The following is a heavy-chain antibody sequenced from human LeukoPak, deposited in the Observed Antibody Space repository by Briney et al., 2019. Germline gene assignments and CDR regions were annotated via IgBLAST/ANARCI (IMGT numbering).Heavy chain of an antibody. J-gene: IGHJ4*02. CDR1: GFTFNSYW. CDR2: INSDGSST. CDR3: ASPLPGYDSTGYLGY. V-gene: IGHV3-74*01. Sequence: GGSLRLSCAASGFTFNSYWMHWVRQAPGKGLVWVSRINSDGSSTSYADSVKGRFTISRDNAKNTLYLQMSSLRAEDTAVYYCASPLPGYDSTGYLGYWGQGTLVTVSS. D-gene: IGHD3-22*01.